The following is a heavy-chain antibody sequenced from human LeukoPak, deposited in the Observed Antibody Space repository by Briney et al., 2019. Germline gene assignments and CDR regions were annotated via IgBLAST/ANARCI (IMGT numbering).Heavy chain of an antibody. CDR1: GYTFTSYG. J-gene: IGHJ4*02. Sequence: GASVKVSCKASGYTFTSYGISWVRQAPGQGLEWMGWISAYNGNTNYAQKPQGRVTMTTDTSTSTAYMELRSLRSDDTAVYYCARDSRWLQFHVRIDYWGQGTLVTVSS. D-gene: IGHD5-24*01. CDR3: ARDSRWLQFHVRIDY. CDR2: ISAYNGNT. V-gene: IGHV1-18*01.